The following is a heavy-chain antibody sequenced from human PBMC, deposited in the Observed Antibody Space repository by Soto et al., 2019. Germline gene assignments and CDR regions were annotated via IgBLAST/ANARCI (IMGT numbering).Heavy chain of an antibody. D-gene: IGHD3-9*01. CDR3: ARTGDYYILTGYYMTIGYFDY. Sequence: SETLSLTCTVSGGSISSYYWSWIRQPPGKGLEWIGYIYYSGSTNYNPSLKSRVTISVDTSKNQFSLKLSSVTAADTAVYYCARTGDYYILTGYYMTIGYFDYWGQGTLVTVSS. CDR2: IYYSGST. J-gene: IGHJ4*02. V-gene: IGHV4-59*01. CDR1: GGSISSYY.